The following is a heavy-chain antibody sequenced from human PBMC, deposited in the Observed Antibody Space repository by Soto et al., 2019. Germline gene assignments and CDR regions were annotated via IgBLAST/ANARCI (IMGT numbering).Heavy chain of an antibody. J-gene: IGHJ4*02. CDR3: ATLPPRIVVMTLPFPS. D-gene: IGHD2-21*02. CDR1: GDSIRNRNYY. V-gene: IGHV4-39*07. CDR2: RYDDEST. Sequence: PSQTLSLTCTVSGDSIRNRNYYWGWIRQPPGKGLEWIVSRYDDESTFYNPSLKNRVTISVDKSNNEFSLNLKSVTAADTAVYYCATLPPRIVVMTLPFPSWGQGTLVTVSS.